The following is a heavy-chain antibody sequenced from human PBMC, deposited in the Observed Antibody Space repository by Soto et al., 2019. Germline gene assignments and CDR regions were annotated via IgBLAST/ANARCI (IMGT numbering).Heavy chain of an antibody. CDR3: ARDPFLLDYGDYEEAFDI. D-gene: IGHD4-17*01. CDR2: ISSSSSYI. Sequence: EVQLVESGGGLVKPGGSLRLSCAASGFTFSSYSMNWVRQAPGKGLEWVSSISSSSSYIYYADSVKGRFTISRDNAKNSLYLQMNSLRAEDTAVYYCARDPFLLDYGDYEEAFDIWGQGTMVTVSS. V-gene: IGHV3-21*01. CDR1: GFTFSSYS. J-gene: IGHJ3*02.